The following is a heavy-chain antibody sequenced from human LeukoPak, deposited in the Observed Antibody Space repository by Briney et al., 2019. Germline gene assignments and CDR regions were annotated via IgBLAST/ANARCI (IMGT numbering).Heavy chain of an antibody. CDR1: GFTFSSYA. V-gene: IGHV3-23*01. J-gene: IGHJ4*02. CDR3: AKDAFGGVIVN. Sequence: GGSLRLSCAASGFTFSSYAMSWVRQAPGKGLEWASAISGSGGSTYYADSVKGRFTISRDNSKNTPYLQMNSLRAEDTAVYYCAKDAFGGVIVNWGQGTLVTVSS. D-gene: IGHD3-16*02. CDR2: ISGSGGST.